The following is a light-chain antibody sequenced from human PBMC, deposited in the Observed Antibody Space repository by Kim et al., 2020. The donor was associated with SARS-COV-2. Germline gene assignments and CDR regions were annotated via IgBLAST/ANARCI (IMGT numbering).Light chain of an antibody. Sequence: QSALTQPRSESGSPGQSVTISCTGTSSDVGDYDYVSWYQHHPGKAPKLMIYDVSERPSGVPDRFSASKSGNTASLTISGLQAEDEAEYYCCSYAGTYIFVFGGGTQLTVL. CDR2: DVS. J-gene: IGLJ3*02. CDR3: CSYAGTYIFV. CDR1: SSDVGDYDY. V-gene: IGLV2-11*01.